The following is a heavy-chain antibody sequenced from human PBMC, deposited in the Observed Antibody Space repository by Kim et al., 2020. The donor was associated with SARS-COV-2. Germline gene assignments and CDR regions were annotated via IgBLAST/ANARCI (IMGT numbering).Heavy chain of an antibody. CDR3: AKDRGPGGIAAAGFWFDP. CDR2: ISWNSGSI. D-gene: IGHD6-13*01. CDR1: GFTFDDYA. J-gene: IGHJ5*02. V-gene: IGHV3-9*01. Sequence: GGSLRLSCAASGFTFDDYAMHWVRQAPGKGLEWVSGISWNSGSIGYADSVKGRFTISRDNAKNSLYLQMNSLRAEDTALYYCAKDRGPGGIAAAGFWFDPWGQRTLVTVSS.